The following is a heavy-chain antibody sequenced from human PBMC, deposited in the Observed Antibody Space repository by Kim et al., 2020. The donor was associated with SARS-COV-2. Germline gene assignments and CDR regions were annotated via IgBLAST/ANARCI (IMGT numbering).Heavy chain of an antibody. CDR2: INSDGSST. CDR3: ARDQADPGYYDYGMDV. CDR1: GFTFSSSW. J-gene: IGHJ6*02. V-gene: IGHV3-74*01. Sequence: GGSLRLSCAASGFTFSSSWMHWVRQAPGKGLVWVSRINSDGSSTSYADSVKGRFTISRDNAKNTLYLQMNSLRAEDTAVYYCARDQADPGYYDYGMDVWGQRTPVTVSS.